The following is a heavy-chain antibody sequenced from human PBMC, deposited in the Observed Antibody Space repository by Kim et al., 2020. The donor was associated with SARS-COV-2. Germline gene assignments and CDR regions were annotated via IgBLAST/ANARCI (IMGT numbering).Heavy chain of an antibody. CDR2: ISWNSGNI. J-gene: IGHJ3*01. Sequence: GGSLRLSCAASGFTFGDYAIHWVRQAPGKGLQWVSGISWNSGNIDYVASVRGRFTVSRDNAKNSLYLQMSSLRSEDTALYYCAVCRGYSFGLSGNYLDAFNVWGRGTMVIVSS. D-gene: IGHD5-18*01. V-gene: IGHV3-9*01. CDR3: AVCRGYSFGLSGNYLDAFNV. CDR1: GFTFGDYA.